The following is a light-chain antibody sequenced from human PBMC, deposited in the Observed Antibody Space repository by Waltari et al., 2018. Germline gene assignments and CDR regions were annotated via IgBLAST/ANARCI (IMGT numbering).Light chain of an antibody. CDR1: QSISNW. CDR2: KAS. J-gene: IGKJ2*01. Sequence: IQMPQSPSSLSASVGDRVTITCRASQSISNWLAWYQQKPGKAPILLIYKASILKSGVPSRFSGGGSGTQFTLTISSLQPDDFATYYCQQYNTYSSFGQGTKLEIK. CDR3: QQYNTYSS. V-gene: IGKV1-5*03.